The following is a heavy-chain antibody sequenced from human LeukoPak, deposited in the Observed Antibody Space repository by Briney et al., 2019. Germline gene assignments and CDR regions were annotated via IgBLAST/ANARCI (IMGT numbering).Heavy chain of an antibody. CDR1: GVSFDDYY. Sequence: PSETLSLTCAVSGVSFDDYYWAWVRQTPGKGLEWIGEINHSGYTNDNPSLKSRVTLSIDTSRKQFSLNMRSVTVADAGIYFCARMTTGHDSWGQGTLVTVSS. D-gene: IGHD4-17*01. J-gene: IGHJ5*02. CDR2: INHSGYT. CDR3: ARMTTGHDS. V-gene: IGHV4-34*01.